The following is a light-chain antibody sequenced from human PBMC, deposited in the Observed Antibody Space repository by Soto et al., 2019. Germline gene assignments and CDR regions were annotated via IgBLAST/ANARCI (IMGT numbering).Light chain of an antibody. CDR2: EVS. Sequence: QSALTQPASVSGSPGQSITISCTGTNNDVGAYNYVSWYQQHPDKAPKLIIFEVSDRPSGVSNRFSGSNSGNTASLTISGLQAEDEADYFCSSYTSNSTLVFGGGTKLTVL. J-gene: IGLJ3*02. CDR1: NNDVGAYNY. CDR3: SSYTSNSTLV. V-gene: IGLV2-14*01.